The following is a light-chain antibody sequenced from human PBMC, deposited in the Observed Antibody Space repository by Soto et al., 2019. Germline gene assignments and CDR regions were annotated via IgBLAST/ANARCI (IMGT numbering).Light chain of an antibody. CDR3: QQYDNWPPCT. J-gene: IGKJ2*02. CDR1: QSVSRF. Sequence: EIVLTQSPATLSLSPGGRVTLSCRASQSVSRFLAWYQQRPGQAPRLLIYDTSTRATGVPARFSGSGSGTEFSLTISSLQSEDFAVYYCQQYDNWPPCTFGQGTKLEVK. CDR2: DTS. V-gene: IGKV3-15*01.